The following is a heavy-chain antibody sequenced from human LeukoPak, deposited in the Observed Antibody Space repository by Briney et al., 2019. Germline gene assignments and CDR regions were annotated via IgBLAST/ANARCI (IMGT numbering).Heavy chain of an antibody. D-gene: IGHD3-3*01. V-gene: IGHV4-59*01. CDR1: GGFIGTSY. CDR3: ARSSSASYHHAFGL. J-gene: IGHJ4*02. CDR2: INDRGST. Sequence: SGTLSLTCTVSGGFIGTSYWSWIRQSPGTGLEWIAFINDRGSTNYNPSLMSRVTISLDTSKSQVSLNMNSVTAADVAVYYCARSSSASYHHAFGLWGQGTLVAVSS.